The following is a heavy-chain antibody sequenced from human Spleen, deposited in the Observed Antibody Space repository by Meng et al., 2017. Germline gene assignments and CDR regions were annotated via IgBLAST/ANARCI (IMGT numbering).Heavy chain of an antibody. CDR3: ARDHYDSSAYYSSRYYYGMDV. J-gene: IGHJ6*02. V-gene: IGHV3-66*02. CDR2: IYSGGST. D-gene: IGHD3-22*01. Sequence: GESLKISCAASGFTVSSNYMSWVRQAPGKGLEWVSVIYSGGSTFYSASVKGRFTISRDNSKNMLNLQMNNLRIEDTGVYFCARDHYDSSAYYSSRYYYGMDVWGQGTTVTVSS. CDR1: GFTVSSNY.